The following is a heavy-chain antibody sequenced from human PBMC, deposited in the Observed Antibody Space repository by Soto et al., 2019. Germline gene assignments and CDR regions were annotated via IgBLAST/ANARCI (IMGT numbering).Heavy chain of an antibody. CDR2: ISGSGGST. Sequence: EVQLLKSGGGLVQPGGSLRLSCAASGFTFSSYAMSWVRQAPGKGLEWVSAISGSGGSTYYADSVKGRFTISRDNSKNTLYVQMDSLRAEDTAVYYCAKGIASKTRPLGKYFDLWGRGTLVTVSS. CDR3: AKGIASKTRPLGKYFDL. V-gene: IGHV3-23*01. D-gene: IGHD6-13*01. J-gene: IGHJ2*01. CDR1: GFTFSSYA.